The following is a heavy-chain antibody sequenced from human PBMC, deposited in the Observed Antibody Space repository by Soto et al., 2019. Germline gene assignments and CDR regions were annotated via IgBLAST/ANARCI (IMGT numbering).Heavy chain of an antibody. CDR2: ISFDGSNQ. D-gene: IGHD4-17*01. V-gene: IGHV3-30*03. J-gene: IGHJ3*02. CDR3: SRFYGGNYYSVFYX. CDR1: GFAFSGYC. Sequence: LRLSCEASGFAFSGYCMNCVRQAPGKGLEWVATISFDGSNQDYAASVKGRFTISRDNSKRALYLQLSSLSAEDTAVYYCSRFYGGNYYSVFYXWGQGTMVTVS.